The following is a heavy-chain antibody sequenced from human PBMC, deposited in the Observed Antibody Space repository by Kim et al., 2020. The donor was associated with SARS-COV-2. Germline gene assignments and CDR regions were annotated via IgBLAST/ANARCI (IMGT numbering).Heavy chain of an antibody. Sequence: SETLSLTCAVYGGSFSGYYWSWIRQPPGKGLEWIGEINHSGSTNYNPSLKSRVTISVDTSKNQFSLKLSSVTAADTAVYYCSGWFGEERLSATYYYYGMDVWGQGTTVTVSS. CDR1: GGSFSGYY. V-gene: IGHV4-34*01. CDR2: INHSGST. D-gene: IGHD3-10*01. CDR3: SGWFGEERLSATYYYYGMDV. J-gene: IGHJ6*02.